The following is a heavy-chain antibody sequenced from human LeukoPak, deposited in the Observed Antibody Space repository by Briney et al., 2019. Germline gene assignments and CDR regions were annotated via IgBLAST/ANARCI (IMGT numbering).Heavy chain of an antibody. J-gene: IGHJ4*02. V-gene: IGHV4-38-2*01. D-gene: IGHD2-21*01. CDR2: IHRSGST. CDR3: GRIDWAPDY. Sequence: SETLSLTCAVSGYSISSGYHWAWIRQPPGKGLEWIGSIHRSGSTYYNPSLKSRVTISLATSKNQFSLRLTSVTAADTAVYYCGRIDWAPDYWSQGTLVTVSS. CDR1: GYSISSGYH.